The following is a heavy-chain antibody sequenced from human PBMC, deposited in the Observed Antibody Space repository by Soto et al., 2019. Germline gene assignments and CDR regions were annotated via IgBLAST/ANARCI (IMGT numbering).Heavy chain of an antibody. J-gene: IGHJ5*02. CDR1: GFTFSSYS. V-gene: IGHV3-48*04. D-gene: IGHD3-22*01. CDR2: ISSSGSTI. Sequence: GGSLRLSCAASGFTFSSYSMNWVRQAPGKGLEWVSYISSSGSTIYYADSVKGRFTISRDNAKNSLYLQMNSLRAEDTAVYYCASNYYDSSGPIWFDPWGQGTLVTVSS. CDR3: ASNYYDSSGPIWFDP.